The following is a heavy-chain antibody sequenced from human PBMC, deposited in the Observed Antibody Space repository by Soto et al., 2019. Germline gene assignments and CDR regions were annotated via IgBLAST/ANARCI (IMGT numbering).Heavy chain of an antibody. CDR3: AHPRGFGVFDAYDF. V-gene: IGHV3-23*01. J-gene: IGHJ3*01. CDR1: GFTFSTYA. Sequence: EVQLLESGGGLVQPGGSLRLSCAASGFTFSTYAMSWVRQAPGKGLEWVSAISGSGGNTFYADSVKGRFTISRDNSINTLYLQMNSLRTEDTAVYYCAHPRGFGVFDAYDFWGQGTMVTVSS. D-gene: IGHD2-15*01. CDR2: ISGSGGNT.